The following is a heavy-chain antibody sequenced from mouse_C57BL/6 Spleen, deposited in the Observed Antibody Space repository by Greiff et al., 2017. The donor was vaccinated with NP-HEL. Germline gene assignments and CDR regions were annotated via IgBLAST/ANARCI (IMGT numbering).Heavy chain of an antibody. D-gene: IGHD2-2*01. CDR3: ARWLRRGDSFDY. Sequence: EVMLVESGGGLVQPGGSLKLSCAASGFTFSDYGMHWVRQAPEKGLEWVAYISSGSSNIYYADTVKGRFTFSSADAKNTLFLQMTSLRSEDTAMYYCARWLRRGDSFDYWGQGTTLTVSS. J-gene: IGHJ2*01. CDR1: GFTFSDYG. V-gene: IGHV5-17*01. CDR2: ISSGSSNI.